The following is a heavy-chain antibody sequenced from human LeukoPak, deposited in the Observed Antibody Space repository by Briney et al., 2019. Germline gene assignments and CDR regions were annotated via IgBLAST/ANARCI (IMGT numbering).Heavy chain of an antibody. V-gene: IGHV3-23*01. CDR2: ISPSGDIT. D-gene: IGHD3-22*01. CDR3: AKDFWDYYDSLENFDY. Sequence: GGSLRLSCAASGFTFSDFAMNWVRQAPGKGLEWVSGISPSGDITYYADSVKGRFTISRDNSKNTLYLQMNSLRAEDTAVYYCAKDFWDYYDSLENFDYWGQGTLVTVSS. J-gene: IGHJ4*02. CDR1: GFTFSDFA.